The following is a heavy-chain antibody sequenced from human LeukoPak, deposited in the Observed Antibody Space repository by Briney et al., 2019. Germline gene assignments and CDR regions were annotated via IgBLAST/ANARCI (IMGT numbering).Heavy chain of an antibody. J-gene: IGHJ4*02. D-gene: IGHD6-19*01. CDR3: ARDDTSGGYYEFGY. CDR1: GFTVSSNY. CDR2: IANDGRT. Sequence: GGSLRLSCAASGFTVSSNYMSWVRQAPGKGLECVSVIANDGRTYYANSVKGRFTISRDISKNMVYLQMNSLRADDTAVYYCARDDTSGGYYEFGYWGQGTLVTVSS. V-gene: IGHV3-53*01.